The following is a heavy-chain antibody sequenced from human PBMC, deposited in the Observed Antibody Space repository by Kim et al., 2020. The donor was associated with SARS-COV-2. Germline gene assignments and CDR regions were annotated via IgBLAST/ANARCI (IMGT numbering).Heavy chain of an antibody. D-gene: IGHD3-10*01. V-gene: IGHV3-30*04. J-gene: IGHJ2*01. CDR2: ISYDGSNK. CDR3: ARDEAFYYGSGSYHFYWYFDL. Sequence: GGFLRLSCAASGFTFSSYAMHWVRQAPGKGLEWVAVISYDGSNKYYADSVKGRFTISRDNSKNTLYLQMNSLRAEDTAVYFCARDEAFYYGSGSYHFYWYFDLWGRGTLVTVSS. CDR1: GFTFSSYA.